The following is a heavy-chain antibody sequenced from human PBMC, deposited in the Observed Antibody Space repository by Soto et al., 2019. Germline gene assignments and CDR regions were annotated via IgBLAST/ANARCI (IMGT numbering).Heavy chain of an antibody. J-gene: IGHJ6*02. CDR1: GFTFSSYA. CDR2: ISYDGSNK. Sequence: QVQLVESGGGVVQPGRSLRLSCAASGFTFSSYAMHWVRQAPGKGLEWVAVISYDGSNKYYADSVKGRFTISRDNSKNTLYLQMNSLRAEDTAVYYCARFHIAAARTGYYGMDVWGQGTTVTVSS. V-gene: IGHV3-30-3*01. D-gene: IGHD6-13*01. CDR3: ARFHIAAARTGYYGMDV.